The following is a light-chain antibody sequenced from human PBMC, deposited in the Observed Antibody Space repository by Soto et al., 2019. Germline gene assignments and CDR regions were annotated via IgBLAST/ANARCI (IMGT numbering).Light chain of an antibody. CDR3: SSCTSIITRV. CDR1: SSDVGSYNY. CDR2: EVN. J-gene: IGLJ3*02. Sequence: QSALTQPASVSGSPGQSITISCTGTSSDVGSYNYVSWYQQHPGKAPKLMIYEVNNRPSGVSNRFSGSKSGNTASLTSSGLQAEDEATYYCSSCTSIITRVFGGGTQLTVL. V-gene: IGLV2-14*01.